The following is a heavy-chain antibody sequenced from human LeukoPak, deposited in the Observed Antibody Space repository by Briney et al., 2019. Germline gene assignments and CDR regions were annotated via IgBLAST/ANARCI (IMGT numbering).Heavy chain of an antibody. CDR3: ARVGGHYRDYFEY. V-gene: IGHV4-31*03. J-gene: IGHJ4*02. CDR1: GGSISSGGYY. D-gene: IGHD3-22*01. CDR2: IYYSGST. Sequence: TLSLTCTVSGGSISSGGYYWSWIRQHPGTSLEWIGYIYYSGSTDYNPSLKSRITISVDTSKNQFSLKLSSVTAADTAVYYCARVGGHYRDYFEYWGQGTLVTVSS.